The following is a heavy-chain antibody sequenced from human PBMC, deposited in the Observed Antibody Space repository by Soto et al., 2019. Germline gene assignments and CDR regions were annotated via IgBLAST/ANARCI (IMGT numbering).Heavy chain of an antibody. CDR3: ARKPPYYYYGMDV. Sequence: EVQLLESGGGLVQPGGSLRLSCAASGFTFSSYAMSWVRQAPGKGLEWVSAISGSGGSTYYADSVKGRFTISRDNSKNTLYLEMNSLRAEDTAVYYCARKPPYYYYGMDVWGQGTTVTVSS. J-gene: IGHJ6*02. CDR1: GFTFSSYA. CDR2: ISGSGGST. V-gene: IGHV3-23*01.